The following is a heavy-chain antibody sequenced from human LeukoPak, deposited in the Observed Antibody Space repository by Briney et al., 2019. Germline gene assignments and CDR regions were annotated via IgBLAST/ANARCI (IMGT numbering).Heavy chain of an antibody. V-gene: IGHV3-23*01. Sequence: PGGSLRLSCAASGFPFTSYAMTWVRQAPGKGPEWVSAISGSGVTTYFADSVKGRFTISRDNSKNTLYLQMNSLRAEDTAVYYCAKNVREADWYYYYMDVWGKGTTVTVSS. CDR2: ISGSGVTT. CDR3: AKNVREADWYYYYMDV. J-gene: IGHJ6*03. D-gene: IGHD3-9*01. CDR1: GFPFTSYA.